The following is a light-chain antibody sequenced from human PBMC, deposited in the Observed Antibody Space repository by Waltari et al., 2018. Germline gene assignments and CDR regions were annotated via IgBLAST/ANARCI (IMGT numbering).Light chain of an antibody. CDR2: GAS. V-gene: IGKV3-15*01. J-gene: IGKJ2*01. CDR1: QSIKSH. Sequence: ETVMTQSPAILSVSPGESATLPCRASQSIKSHLAWYQQKPGQAPRLLIYGASTRAAGIPARFSGGGSGTEFILTISSLQSEDFATYHCQQYNNWPLYTFGQGTKLEI. CDR3: QQYNNWPLYT.